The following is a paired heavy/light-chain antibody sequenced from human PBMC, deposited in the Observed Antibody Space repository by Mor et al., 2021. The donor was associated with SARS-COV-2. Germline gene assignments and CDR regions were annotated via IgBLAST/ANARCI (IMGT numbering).Light chain of an antibody. CDR3: QQSYRTLPFT. J-gene: IGKJ3*01. Sequence: DIQMTQSPSSLSASVGDRVTITCRASQSISNYLNWYQQKPGKAPKLLIYAASSLQSGVPSRFSGSGSGTDFTLTISSLQPEDFATYYCQQSYRTLPFTFGPGTKVDI. CDR1: QSISNY. V-gene: IGKV1-39*01. CDR2: AAS.
Heavy chain of an antibody. V-gene: IGHV4-34*01. Sequence: QVQLQQWGAGLLKPSETLSLTCAVYGGSFSDYYWSWIRQPPGKGLEWIGEINHSGSTNYNPSLESRVTISVDTSKNQFSLKVSSVTAADTAVYYCARRGYSSGWYRSTLGYYAMDVWGQGTTVTVFS. CDR3: ARRGYSSGWYRSTLGYYAMDV. CDR2: INHSGST. D-gene: IGHD6-19*01. CDR1: GGSFSDYY. J-gene: IGHJ6*02.